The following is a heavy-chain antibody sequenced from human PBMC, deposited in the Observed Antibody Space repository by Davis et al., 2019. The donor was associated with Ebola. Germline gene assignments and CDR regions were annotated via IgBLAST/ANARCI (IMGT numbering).Heavy chain of an antibody. CDR1: GGSISSSNW. CDR2: IYHSGST. Sequence: PSETLSLTCAVSGGSISSSNWWSWVRQPPGKGLEWIGEIYHSGSTNYNPSLKSRVTISVDKSKNQFSLKLSSVTAADTAVYYCARDWGSSRHYYYYGMDVWGQGTTVTVSS. J-gene: IGHJ6*02. CDR3: ARDWGSSRHYYYYGMDV. D-gene: IGHD6-13*01. V-gene: IGHV4-4*02.